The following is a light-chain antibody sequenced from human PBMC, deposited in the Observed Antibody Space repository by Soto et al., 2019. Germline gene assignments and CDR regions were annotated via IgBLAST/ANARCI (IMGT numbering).Light chain of an antibody. V-gene: IGKV1-5*03. CDR2: KAS. J-gene: IGKJ1*01. CDR3: PQYITHWT. CDR1: ESISRW. Sequence: IQMTQSPSTLSSSFGDRVTITCRASESISRWLAWYQQKPGKAPKLLIYKASSLERGVPSRFRGSGSGTEFTLTICSLTPAYVASYYCPQYITHWTFCQGTTV.